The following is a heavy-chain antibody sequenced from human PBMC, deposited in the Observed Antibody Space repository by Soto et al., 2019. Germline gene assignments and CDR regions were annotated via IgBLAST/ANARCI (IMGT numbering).Heavy chain of an antibody. CDR1: GFSLSTSGVG. J-gene: IGHJ6*02. D-gene: IGHD4-17*01. V-gene: IGHV2-5*01. CDR2: IYWNDDK. Sequence: SGPTLVNPTQTLTLTCTFSGFSLSTSGVGVGWIRQPPGKALEWLALIYWNDDKRYSPSLKSRLTITKDTSKNQVVLTMTNMDPVDTATYYCAHRTYGDYDPYYYGMDVWRQGTTVTVSS. CDR3: AHRTYGDYDPYYYGMDV.